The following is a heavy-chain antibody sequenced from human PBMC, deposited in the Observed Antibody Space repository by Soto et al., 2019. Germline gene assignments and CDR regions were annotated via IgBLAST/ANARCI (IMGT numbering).Heavy chain of an antibody. D-gene: IGHD1-26*01. V-gene: IGHV3-23*01. CDR3: AIVSNSENYGDY. J-gene: IGHJ4*02. CDR2: ISGSGAHT. CDR1: GFTFSSYA. Sequence: EVQLLESGGDLVQPGGSLRLSCAASGFTFSSYAMTWVRQVPGMGLDWVSSISGSGAHTYYTDSVKGRFTISRDNSKNTLYLQMNSLRDEDTAIYYCAIVSNSENYGDYWGRGTLVTVSS.